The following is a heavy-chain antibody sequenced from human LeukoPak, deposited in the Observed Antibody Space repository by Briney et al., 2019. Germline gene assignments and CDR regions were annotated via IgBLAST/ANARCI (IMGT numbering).Heavy chain of an antibody. Sequence: GESLKISCKGSGYSFISYWIGWGRQMPGKGLEWMGIIYPGDSDTTYSPSFQGQVTLSADKSINTAYLQWRSLKASDTAMYYCARSFAHVERYYFDYWGQGTLVSVSS. CDR3: ARSFAHVERYYFDY. CDR1: GYSFISYW. D-gene: IGHD1-1*01. J-gene: IGHJ4*02. CDR2: IYPGDSDT. V-gene: IGHV5-51*01.